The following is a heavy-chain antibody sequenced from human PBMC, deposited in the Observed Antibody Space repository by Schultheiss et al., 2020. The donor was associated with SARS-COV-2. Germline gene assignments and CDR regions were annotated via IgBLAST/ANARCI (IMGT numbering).Heavy chain of an antibody. Sequence: GGSLRLSCSASGFTFSSYAMHWVRQAPGKGLEYVSAISSNGGSTYYADSVKGRFTISRDNSKNTLYLQMSSLRAEDTAVYYCVKDQVVVATGGTYYFYMDIWGRGTTVTVSS. D-gene: IGHD2-15*01. CDR2: ISSNGGST. V-gene: IGHV3-64D*06. J-gene: IGHJ6*03. CDR3: VKDQVVVATGGTYYFYMDI. CDR1: GFTFSSYA.